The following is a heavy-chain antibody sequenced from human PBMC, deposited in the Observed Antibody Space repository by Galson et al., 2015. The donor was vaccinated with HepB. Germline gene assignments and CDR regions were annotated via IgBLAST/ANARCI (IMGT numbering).Heavy chain of an antibody. CDR2: INSDGSTT. CDR3: ARVPLGVVPQSANWFDP. D-gene: IGHD3-16*01. Sequence: SLRLSCAASGFTFSSYWMHWVRQAPGKGLVWVSRINSDGSTTTYADSGKGRFTISRDNAKNTLYLQMNSLRAEDTAVYYCARVPLGVVPQSANWFDPWGQGTLVTVSS. J-gene: IGHJ5*02. CDR1: GFTFSSYW. V-gene: IGHV3-74*01.